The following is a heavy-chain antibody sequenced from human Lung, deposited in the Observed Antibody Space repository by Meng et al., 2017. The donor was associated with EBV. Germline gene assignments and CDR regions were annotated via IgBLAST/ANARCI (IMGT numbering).Heavy chain of an antibody. Sequence: QVPLKQWGAGLFKPSETLSLTCAVYGGSFSDYSWNWVRQSPGKGLEWIGEITHSGNTYYDPSLKSRVTISVDTSKNQFSLKLSSVTAADTAVYYCAREWCSGGSCYPDYWGQGTLVTVSS. CDR1: GGSFSDYS. V-gene: IGHV4-34*02. CDR3: AREWCSGGSCYPDY. CDR2: ITHSGNT. D-gene: IGHD2-15*01. J-gene: IGHJ4*02.